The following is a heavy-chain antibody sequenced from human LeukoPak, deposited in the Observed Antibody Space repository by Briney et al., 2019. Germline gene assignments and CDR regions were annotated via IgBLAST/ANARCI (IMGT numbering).Heavy chain of an antibody. V-gene: IGHV4-30-2*01. CDR3: ARVDYYDSSGITY. CDR2: IYHSGST. J-gene: IGHJ4*02. CDR1: GGSISSGGYP. Sequence: PSQTLSLTCAVSGGSISSGGYPWSWIRQPPGKGLDWIGYIYHSGSTYYNPSLKSRVTISIDRSKNQFSLKLSSVTAADTAVYYCARVDYYDSSGITYWGQGTLVTVSS. D-gene: IGHD3-22*01.